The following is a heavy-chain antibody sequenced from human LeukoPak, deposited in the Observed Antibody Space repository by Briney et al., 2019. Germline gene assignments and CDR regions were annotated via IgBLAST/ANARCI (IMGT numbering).Heavy chain of an antibody. D-gene: IGHD3-10*01. Sequence: GRSLRLSCAASGFTFSTYGMHWVRQAPGKGLEWVAVISFDGLYKYYADSVKGRFTISRDNSKNTLSLQMNSLRAEDTAVYYCAKAADGLGESHWGQGTLVTVSS. CDR2: ISFDGLYK. CDR1: GFTFSTYG. J-gene: IGHJ4*02. CDR3: AKAADGLGESH. V-gene: IGHV3-30*18.